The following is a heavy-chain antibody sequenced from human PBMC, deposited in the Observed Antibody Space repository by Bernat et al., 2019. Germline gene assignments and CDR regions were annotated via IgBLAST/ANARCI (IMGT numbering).Heavy chain of an antibody. CDR3: AGSKYYDILTGYDGMDV. Sequence: QVQLQQWGAGLLKPSETLSLTFAVSCGSFSGYYWSWIRQPPGKGLEWIGEINHSGSTNYNPSLKSRVTISVDTSKNQFSLKLSSVTAADTAVYYCAGSKYYDILTGYDGMDVWGQGTTVTVSS. J-gene: IGHJ6*02. D-gene: IGHD3-9*01. V-gene: IGHV4-34*01. CDR1: CGSFSGYY. CDR2: INHSGST.